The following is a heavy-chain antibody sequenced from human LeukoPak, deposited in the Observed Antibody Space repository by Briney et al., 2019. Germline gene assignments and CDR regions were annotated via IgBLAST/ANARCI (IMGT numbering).Heavy chain of an antibody. D-gene: IGHD5-12*01. CDR1: GFSFSNNV. CDR3: ARDRDGGYAFDI. CDR2: IMPNGETR. V-gene: IGHV3-64*01. J-gene: IGHJ3*02. Sequence: GGSLRLSCAASGFSFSNNVMHWVRQAPGKGLEYVSAIMPNGETRGYANSMKGRFTISRDNPKNTLYLQMGSLRAEDMAIYYCARDRDGGYAFDIWGQGTLVTVSS.